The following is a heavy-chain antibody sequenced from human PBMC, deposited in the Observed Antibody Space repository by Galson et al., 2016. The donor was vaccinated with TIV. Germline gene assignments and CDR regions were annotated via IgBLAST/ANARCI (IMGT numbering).Heavy chain of an antibody. V-gene: IGHV3-23*01. J-gene: IGHJ4*02. CDR1: GFTFSSFA. D-gene: IGHD3-22*01. CDR3: AKMDSSGFDYVRRFDF. CDR2: ISAGGGRT. Sequence: LRLSCAASGFTFSSFAVSWVRQAPGKGLGWVSGISAGGGRTNYADSVKGRFTISRDNPRNTLYLQMSSLRAEDTAVYFCAKMDSSGFDYVRRFDFWGQGTLATVSS.